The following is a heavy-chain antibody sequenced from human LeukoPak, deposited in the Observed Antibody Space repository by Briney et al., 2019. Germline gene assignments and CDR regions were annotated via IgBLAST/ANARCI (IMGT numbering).Heavy chain of an antibody. Sequence: PSETLSLTCTVSGGSISSSSYYWGWIRQPPGKGLEWIGIIYYSGSTYYNPSLKSRVTLSVDTSKNQFSLKLSSVTAADTAVYYCARSGSSWYVSHFDYWGQGTLVTVSS. V-gene: IGHV4-39*07. D-gene: IGHD6-13*01. J-gene: IGHJ4*02. CDR2: IYYSGST. CDR1: GGSISSSSYY. CDR3: ARSGSSWYVSHFDY.